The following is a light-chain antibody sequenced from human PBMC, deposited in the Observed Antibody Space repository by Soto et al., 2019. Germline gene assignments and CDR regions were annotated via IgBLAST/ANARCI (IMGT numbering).Light chain of an antibody. V-gene: IGKV1-39*01. CDR3: QQSYTFPET. CDR1: QNIDNY. J-gene: IGKJ1*01. CDR2: AAS. Sequence: EIQMTQSPSSLSASVGDRVTITCRASQNIDNYLNWYQQQPGKGPKLLIYAASSLQSGVPSRFRGTGSGTDFTLTISSLQPEDFATYYCQQSYTFPETCGQGTKVEIK.